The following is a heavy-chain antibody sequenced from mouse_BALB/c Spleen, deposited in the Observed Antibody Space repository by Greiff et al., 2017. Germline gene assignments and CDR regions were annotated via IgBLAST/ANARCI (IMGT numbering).Heavy chain of an antibody. Sequence: EVKLQESGAELVKPGASVKLSCTASGFNIKDTYMHWVKQRPEQGLEWIGRIDPANGNTKYDPKFQGKATITADTSSNTAYLQLSSLTSEDTAVYYCARNYYGREAAWFAYWGQGTLVTVSA. CDR1: GFNIKDTY. D-gene: IGHD1-1*01. CDR2: IDPANGNT. V-gene: IGHV14-3*02. J-gene: IGHJ3*01. CDR3: ARNYYGREAAWFAY.